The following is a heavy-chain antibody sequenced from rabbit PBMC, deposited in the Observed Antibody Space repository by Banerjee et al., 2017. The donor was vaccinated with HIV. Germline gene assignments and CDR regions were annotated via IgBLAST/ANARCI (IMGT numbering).Heavy chain of an antibody. D-gene: IGHD4-1*01. J-gene: IGHJ4*01. Sequence: QEQLVESGGGLVQPEGSLTLTCTASGFSFSSSYWIYWVRQAPGKGLEWIACIYSADGNTHYASWAKGRFTISKTSSTVDLQMTSLTAADTATYFCARDLAGVIGWNFGLWGPGTLVTVS. V-gene: IGHV1S45*01. CDR3: ARDLAGVIGWNFGL. CDR2: IYSADGNT. CDR1: GFSFSSSYW.